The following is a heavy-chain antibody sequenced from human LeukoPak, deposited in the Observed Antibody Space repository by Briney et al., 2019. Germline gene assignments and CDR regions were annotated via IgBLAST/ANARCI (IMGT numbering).Heavy chain of an antibody. CDR2: ISQDGSER. J-gene: IGHJ6*02. CDR3: LFGMDV. Sequence: GGSLRLSCVASGFNFTISWMSWVRQAPGRGLEWVANISQDGSERYYVDSVKGRFTISRDNAKNSMSLQMDSLTVEDTAAYHCLFGMDVWGQGTTVIVSS. V-gene: IGHV3-7*01. CDR1: GFNFTISW.